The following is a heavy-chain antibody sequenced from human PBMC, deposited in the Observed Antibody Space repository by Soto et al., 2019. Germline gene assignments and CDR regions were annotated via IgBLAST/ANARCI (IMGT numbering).Heavy chain of an antibody. CDR2: LDWDDST. CDR1: GFSLSTNGVG. CDR3: SKKVGGDYILGS. D-gene: IGHD4-17*01. Sequence: QITLKESGPTLVKPTQTLTLTCTFSGFSLSTNGVGVGWIHQPPGKAMEWLALLDWDDSTHYSPSLNSRLTITKDTAHKRVVQTTTYMEKVDTPTYFCSKKVGGDYILGSCGEVILGNVSS. V-gene: IGHV2-5*02. J-gene: IGHJ5*02.